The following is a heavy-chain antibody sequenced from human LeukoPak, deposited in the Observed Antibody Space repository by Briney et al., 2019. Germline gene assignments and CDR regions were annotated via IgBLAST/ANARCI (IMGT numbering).Heavy chain of an antibody. CDR1: GYTFSNYG. J-gene: IGHJ5*02. CDR3: ARGKVLRFLEYLDDTPNWFDP. V-gene: IGHV1-18*01. CDR2: ISTDSGNA. D-gene: IGHD3-3*01. Sequence: ASVKVSCKASGYTFSNYGLSWVRQAPGQGLEWMGWISTDSGNANYAQKFQGRLTMTTDTSTTTAYMELGSLRSDDTAVYYCARGKVLRFLEYLDDTPNWFDPWGWGTLVTVSS.